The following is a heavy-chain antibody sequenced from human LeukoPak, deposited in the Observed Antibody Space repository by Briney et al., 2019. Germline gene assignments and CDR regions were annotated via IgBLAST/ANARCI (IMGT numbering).Heavy chain of an antibody. J-gene: IGHJ4*02. CDR1: GFTFSSYG. V-gene: IGHV3-30*02. CDR3: AKEGSYCGGDCFDY. Sequence: GGSLRLSCAASGFTFSSYGMHWVRQAPGKGLEWVAFIRYDGSNKYYADSVKGRFTISRDNSKNTLYLQMNSLRAENTAVYYCAKEGSYCGGDCFDYWGQGTLVTVSS. CDR2: IRYDGSNK. D-gene: IGHD2-21*01.